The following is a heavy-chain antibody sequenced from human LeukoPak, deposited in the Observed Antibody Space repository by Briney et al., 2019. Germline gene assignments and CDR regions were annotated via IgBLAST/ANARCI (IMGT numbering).Heavy chain of an antibody. D-gene: IGHD6-19*01. CDR2: IYYSGST. Sequence: PSETLSLTCNVSGGSISSSSYYWGWIRQPPGRGLEWIGTIYYSGSTYYNPSLKSRVTISVDTSKNQFSLKLNSVTAADTAVYYCARRTGYSSGSFDYWGQGTLVIVSS. V-gene: IGHV4-39*01. J-gene: IGHJ4*02. CDR3: ARRTGYSSGSFDY. CDR1: GGSISSSSYY.